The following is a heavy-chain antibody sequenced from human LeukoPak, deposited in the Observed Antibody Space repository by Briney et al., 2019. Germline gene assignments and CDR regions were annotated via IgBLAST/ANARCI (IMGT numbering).Heavy chain of an antibody. J-gene: IGHJ4*02. D-gene: IGHD3-10*01. CDR2: IKQDGSEK. CDR3: ARDTAMVRGVIDY. V-gene: IGHV3-7*01. Sequence: SGGSLRLSCAASGFTFSSYWMSWVRQAPGKGLEWVANIKQDGSEKYFVDSVRGRFTISRDNAKNSLYLQMNSLRAEDTAVYYCARDTAMVRGVIDYWGQGTLVTVSS. CDR1: GFTFSSYW.